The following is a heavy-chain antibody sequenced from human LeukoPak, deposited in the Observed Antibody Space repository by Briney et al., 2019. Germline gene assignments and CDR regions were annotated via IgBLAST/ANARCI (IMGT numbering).Heavy chain of an antibody. J-gene: IGHJ4*02. CDR2: IYFSGST. D-gene: IGHD5-18*01. CDR3: ARGSCGYSYCENYFDY. CDR1: GGPISSGGYS. Sequence: SQTLSLTCAVSGGPISSGGYSWNWIRQPPGKGLEWIGYIYFSGSTYNNPSLKSRVTISIDTSKNQFSLKLSSVTAADTAVYYCARGSCGYSYCENYFDYWGQGTLVTVSS. V-gene: IGHV4-30-4*07.